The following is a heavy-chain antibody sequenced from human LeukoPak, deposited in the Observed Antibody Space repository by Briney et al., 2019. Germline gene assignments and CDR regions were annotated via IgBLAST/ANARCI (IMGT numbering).Heavy chain of an antibody. CDR1: GYTFTSYG. CDR2: ISAYNGNT. Sequence: ASVKVSCKASGYTFTSYGISWVRQAPGQGLEWMGWISAYNGNTNYAQKLQGRVTMTTDTSTSTAYMELSSLRSEDTAVYYCARVGGDYYYDSSLDYWGQGTLVTVSS. J-gene: IGHJ4*02. V-gene: IGHV1-18*01. D-gene: IGHD3-22*01. CDR3: ARVGGDYYYDSSLDY.